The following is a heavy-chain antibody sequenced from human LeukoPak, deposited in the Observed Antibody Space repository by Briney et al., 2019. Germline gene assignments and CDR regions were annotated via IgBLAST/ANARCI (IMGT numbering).Heavy chain of an antibody. D-gene: IGHD2-15*01. Sequence: SETLSFTCTVSGGSISSYYWSWIRQPPGEGLEWIGYIYYSGSTDYNPSLKSRVTISVDTSKNQFSLKLSSVTAADTAVYYCARLGVAEGSDAFDIWGQGTMVTVSS. CDR1: GGSISSYY. CDR3: ARLGVAEGSDAFDI. V-gene: IGHV4-59*08. CDR2: IYYSGST. J-gene: IGHJ3*02.